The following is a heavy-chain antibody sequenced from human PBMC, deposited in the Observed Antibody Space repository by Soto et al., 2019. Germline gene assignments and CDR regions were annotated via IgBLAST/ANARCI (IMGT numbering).Heavy chain of an antibody. D-gene: IGHD1-20*01. CDR2: IYWDDDK. CDR1: GFSISTSGVG. V-gene: IGHV2-5*02. J-gene: IGHJ4*02. CDR3: ARCLTGTTLMRN. Sequence: SGLTREQNRETQTMSFNFCGFSISTSGVGVGWIRQPPGKALEWLALIYWDDDKRYSPSLKSRLTITKDTSKNQVVLTMTNMDPVDTATYYCARCLTGTTLMRNWGQAILVTVSS.